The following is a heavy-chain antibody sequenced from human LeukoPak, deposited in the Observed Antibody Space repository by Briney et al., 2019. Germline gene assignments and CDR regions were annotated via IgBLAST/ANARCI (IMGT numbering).Heavy chain of an antibody. D-gene: IGHD4-11*01. CDR3: ARGPVPYGNYVVYYFDY. Sequence: GGSLRLSCAASGFTFSSYAMHWVRQAPGKGLEWVAVISYDGSNKYYADSVKGRFTISRDNSKNTLYLQMNSLRAEDTAVYYCARGPVPYGNYVVYYFDYWGQGTLVTVSS. V-gene: IGHV3-30-3*01. CDR2: ISYDGSNK. J-gene: IGHJ4*02. CDR1: GFTFSSYA.